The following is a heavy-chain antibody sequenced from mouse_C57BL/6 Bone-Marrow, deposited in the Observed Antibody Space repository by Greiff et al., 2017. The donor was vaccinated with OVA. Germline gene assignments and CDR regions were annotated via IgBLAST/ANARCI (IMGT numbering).Heavy chain of an antibody. CDR3: ARDANPYYLHWYFDV. CDR2: SRNKANDYTT. V-gene: IGHV7-1*01. Sequence: EVQGVDSGGGLVQSGRSLRLSCATSGFTFSDFYMEWVRQAPGKGLEWIAASRNKANDYTTEYSASVKGRFIVSRDTSQSILYLQMNALRAEDTAIYYCARDANPYYLHWYFDVWGTGTTVTVSS. J-gene: IGHJ1*03. CDR1: GFTFSDFY. D-gene: IGHD1-1*01.